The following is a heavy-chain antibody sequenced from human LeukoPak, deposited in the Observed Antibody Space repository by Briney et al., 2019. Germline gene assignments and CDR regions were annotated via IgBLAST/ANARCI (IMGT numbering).Heavy chain of an antibody. J-gene: IGHJ6*02. D-gene: IGHD3-10*01. CDR1: GFTFSSYW. Sequence: GGSLRLSCAASGFTFSSYWMHWVRHAPGKGLVWVSRINSDGSSTSYADSVKGRFTISRDNAKNTLYLQMNSLRAEDTAVYYCARSTGYYPMDVWGQGTTVTVSS. CDR2: INSDGSST. V-gene: IGHV3-74*01. CDR3: ARSTGYYPMDV.